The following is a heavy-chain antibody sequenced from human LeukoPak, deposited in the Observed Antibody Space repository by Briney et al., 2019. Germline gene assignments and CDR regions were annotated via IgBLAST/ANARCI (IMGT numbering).Heavy chain of an antibody. CDR1: GFTFSSYG. CDR3: ARDYSYGYVGSDY. J-gene: IGHJ4*02. CDR2: ISGSGGST. Sequence: GGSLRLSCAASGFTFSSYGMSWVRQAPGKGLEWVSAISGSGGSTYYADSVKGRFTISRDNSKNTLYLQMNSLRAEDTAVYYCARDYSYGYVGSDYWGQGTLVTVSS. V-gene: IGHV3-23*01. D-gene: IGHD5-18*01.